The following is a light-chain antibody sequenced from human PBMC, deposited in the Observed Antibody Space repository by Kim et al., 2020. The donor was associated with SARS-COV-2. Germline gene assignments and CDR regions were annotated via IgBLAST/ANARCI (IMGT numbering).Light chain of an antibody. CDR1: SGHTRYA. CDR3: QTWDTGIRV. CDR2: VNNDGSH. J-gene: IGLJ3*02. V-gene: IGLV4-69*01. Sequence: ASGKLTCILSSGHTRYAIAWHQQQPEKGPRYLMKVNNDGSHSKGDGISDRFSGSSSGAERYLTISSLQSEDKADYYCQTWDTGIRVFGGGTQLTVL.